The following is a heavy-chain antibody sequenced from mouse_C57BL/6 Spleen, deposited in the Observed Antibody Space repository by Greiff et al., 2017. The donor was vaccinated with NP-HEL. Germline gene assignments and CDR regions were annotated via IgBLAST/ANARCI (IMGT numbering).Heavy chain of an antibody. D-gene: IGHD5-5*01. CDR3: ARLLPQAY. Sequence: EVMLVESGGGLVKPGGSLKLSCAASGFTFSSYAMSWVRQTPEKRLEWVATISDGGSYTYYPDNVKGRFTISRDNAKNNLYLQMSHLKSEDTAMYYCARLLPQAYWGQGTLVTVSA. CDR2: ISDGGSYT. V-gene: IGHV5-4*03. CDR1: GFTFSSYA. J-gene: IGHJ3*01.